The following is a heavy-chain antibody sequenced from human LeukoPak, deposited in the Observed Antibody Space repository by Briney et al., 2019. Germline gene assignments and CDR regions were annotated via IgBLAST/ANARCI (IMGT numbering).Heavy chain of an antibody. CDR1: GFTFYNYW. V-gene: IGHV3-7*01. J-gene: IGHJ4*02. CDR2: IKQDGSVK. D-gene: IGHD6-19*01. CDR3: ARIGYSSSSFDY. Sequence: GGSLRLSCAASGFTFYNYWLSWVRQAPGKELEWVANIKQDGSVKYYVDSVKGRFTVSRDNAKNSLYLQMDSLRAEDTAVYYCARIGYSSSSFDYWGQGTLVTVSS.